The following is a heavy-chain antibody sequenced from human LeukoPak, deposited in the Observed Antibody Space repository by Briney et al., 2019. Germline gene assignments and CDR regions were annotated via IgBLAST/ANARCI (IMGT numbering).Heavy chain of an antibody. J-gene: IGHJ6*02. CDR2: IYYSGST. CDR1: GGSISSYY. Sequence: QTSETPSLTCTVSGGSISSYYWSWIRQPPGKGLEWFGCIYYSGSTNYNPSLKSRVTISVDTSKNQFSLKLSSVTAADTAVYYCARGPPPRYPYGMDVWGQGTTVTVSS. CDR3: ARGPPPRYPYGMDV. D-gene: IGHD3-9*01. V-gene: IGHV4-59*01.